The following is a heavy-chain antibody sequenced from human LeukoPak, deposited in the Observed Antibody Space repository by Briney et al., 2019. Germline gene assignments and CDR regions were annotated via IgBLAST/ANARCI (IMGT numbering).Heavy chain of an antibody. J-gene: IGHJ4*02. D-gene: IGHD4-23*01. CDR3: ARGGSYGGYHSY. V-gene: IGHV3-9*01. CDR2: ISWNSGSI. Sequence: GGSLRLSCAASGFTFDDYAMHWVRQAPGKGLEWVSGISWNSGSIGYADSVKGRFTISRDNAKNSLYPQMNSLRAEDTALYYCARGGSYGGYHSYWGQGTLVTVSS. CDR1: GFTFDDYA.